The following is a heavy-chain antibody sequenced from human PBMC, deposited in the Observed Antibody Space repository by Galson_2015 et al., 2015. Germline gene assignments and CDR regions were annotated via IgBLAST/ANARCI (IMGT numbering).Heavy chain of an antibody. CDR1: GFTFDDYA. CDR3: AKAPALHCGGDCYFDY. D-gene: IGHD2-21*01. J-gene: IGHJ4*02. Sequence: SLRLSCAASGFTFDDYAMHWVRHAPGKGLEWVSGISWNSGSIGYADSVKGRFTISRDNAKNSLYLQMNSLRAEDTALYYCAKAPALHCGGDCYFDYWGQGTLVTVSS. CDR2: ISWNSGSI. V-gene: IGHV3-9*01.